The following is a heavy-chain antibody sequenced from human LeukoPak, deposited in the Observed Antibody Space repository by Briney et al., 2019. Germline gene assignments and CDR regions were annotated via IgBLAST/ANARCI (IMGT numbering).Heavy chain of an antibody. D-gene: IGHD1-26*01. CDR2: INSDGSSI. CDR1: GFTFSSHW. Sequence: GGSLRLSCAASGFTFSSHWMHWVRQAPGKGLVWVSRINSDGSSISYADSVKGRFTISRDNAKNTLYLQMNSLRAEDTAVYYCARSYSGSYYDFDYWGQGTLVTVSS. J-gene: IGHJ4*02. CDR3: ARSYSGSYYDFDY. V-gene: IGHV3-74*01.